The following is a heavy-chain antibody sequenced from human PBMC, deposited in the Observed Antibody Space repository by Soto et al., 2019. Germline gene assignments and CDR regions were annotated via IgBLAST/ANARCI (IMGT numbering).Heavy chain of an antibody. Sequence: GGSLRLSCAASGFTFSSYGMHWVRQAPGKGLEWVAVISHDGSNKYYADSVKGRFTISRDNSKNTLYLQMNSLRAEDTAVYYCAKDYCSGGSCYCDYWGQGTLVTVSS. CDR3: AKDYCSGGSCYCDY. J-gene: IGHJ4*02. CDR2: ISHDGSNK. V-gene: IGHV3-30*18. D-gene: IGHD2-15*01. CDR1: GFTFSSYG.